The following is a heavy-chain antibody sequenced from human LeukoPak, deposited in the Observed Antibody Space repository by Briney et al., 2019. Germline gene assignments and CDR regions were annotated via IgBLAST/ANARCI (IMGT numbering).Heavy chain of an antibody. CDR3: ARDQYYYDSSGPPNHNFDY. J-gene: IGHJ4*02. V-gene: IGHV1-69*04. Sequence: APVKVSCKASGGTFSSYAISWVRQAPGQGLEWMGRIIPILGIANYAQKFQGRVTITADKSTSTAYMELSSLRSEDTAVYYCARDQYYYDSSGPPNHNFDYWGQGTLVTVSS. CDR2: IIPILGIA. D-gene: IGHD3-22*01. CDR1: GGTFSSYA.